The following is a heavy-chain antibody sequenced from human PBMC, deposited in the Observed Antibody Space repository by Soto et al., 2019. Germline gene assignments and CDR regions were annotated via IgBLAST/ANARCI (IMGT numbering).Heavy chain of an antibody. CDR1: GFTFSSYR. CDR2: IKQDGSEN. Sequence: EVQLVESGGGLVQPGGSLRLSCEASGFTFSSYRMSWVRQAPGKGLEWVAHIKQDGSENYYVDSVKGRFTISRDNAKNSLYLQMNSLRAEDTAVYYCARRSSTVAGWGTCDYWGQGTLVTVS. J-gene: IGHJ4*02. D-gene: IGHD6-19*01. V-gene: IGHV3-7*01. CDR3: ARRSSTVAGWGTCDY.